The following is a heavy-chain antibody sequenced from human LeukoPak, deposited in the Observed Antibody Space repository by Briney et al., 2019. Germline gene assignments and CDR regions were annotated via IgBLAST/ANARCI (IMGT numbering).Heavy chain of an antibody. CDR1: GYTFTSYY. D-gene: IGHD6-6*01. Sequence: ASVKVSCKASGYTFTSYYMHWVRQAPGQGLEWMGIINPSGGSTSYAQKFQGRVTMTRDTSTSTVYMELSRLRSDDTAVYYCARVVEQLVPVDAFDIWGQGTMVTVSS. CDR3: ARVVEQLVPVDAFDI. J-gene: IGHJ3*02. V-gene: IGHV1-46*01. CDR2: INPSGGST.